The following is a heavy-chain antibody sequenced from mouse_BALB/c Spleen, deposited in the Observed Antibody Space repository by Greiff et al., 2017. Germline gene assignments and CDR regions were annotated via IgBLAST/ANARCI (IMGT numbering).Heavy chain of an antibody. Sequence: EVKLMESGGGLVKPGGSLKLSCAASGFTFSSYAMSWVRQSPEKRLEWVAEISSGGSYTYYPDTVTGRFTISRDNAKNTLYLEMSSLRSEDTAMYYCARESPRAMDYWGQGTSVTVSS. CDR3: ARESPRAMDY. CDR2: ISSGGSYT. J-gene: IGHJ4*01. CDR1: GFTFSSYA. V-gene: IGHV5-9-4*01. D-gene: IGHD3-1*01.